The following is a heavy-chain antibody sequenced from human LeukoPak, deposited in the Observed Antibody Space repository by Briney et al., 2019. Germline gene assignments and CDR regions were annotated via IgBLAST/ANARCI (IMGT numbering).Heavy chain of an antibody. V-gene: IGHV4-39*01. Sequence: SETLSLTCAVSGASISSASDYWGWIRQPPGKGLEWLGSIYYGGSTYDNPSRRSRVTISVDTSKNQFSLKLTSVTAADTAVYYCARIGGGSWRNPGYWFDPWGQGNLVTVSS. CDR1: GASISSASDY. J-gene: IGHJ5*02. D-gene: IGHD2-15*01. CDR2: IYYGGST. CDR3: ARIGGGSWRNPGYWFDP.